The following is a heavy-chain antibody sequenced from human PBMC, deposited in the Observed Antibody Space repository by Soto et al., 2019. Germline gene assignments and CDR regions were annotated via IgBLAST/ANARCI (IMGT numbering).Heavy chain of an antibody. Sequence: PGGSLRLSCAASGFTFSSYAMSWVRQAPGKGLEWVSAISGSGGSTYYADSVKGRFTISRDNSKNTLYLQMNSLRAEDTAVYYCAGDIGFIPPITYYYDSSGLTDYYYGMDVWGQGTTVTVSS. J-gene: IGHJ6*02. CDR2: ISGSGGST. CDR3: AGDIGFIPPITYYYDSSGLTDYYYGMDV. D-gene: IGHD3-22*01. CDR1: GFTFSSYA. V-gene: IGHV3-23*01.